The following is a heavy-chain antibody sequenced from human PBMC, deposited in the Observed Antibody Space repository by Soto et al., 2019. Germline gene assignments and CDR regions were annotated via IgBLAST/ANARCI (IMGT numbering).Heavy chain of an antibody. CDR3: ARGEPHSSGWNFDY. D-gene: IGHD6-19*01. CDR2: INPSGGTT. Sequence: QVQLVQSGAEVKKPGASVKVSCTASGYPLTGNYIHWVRQGPGEGLEWMGKINPSGGTTRYGQKFQGRVSMTRDTSTSTVYMEMSSLRSDDTAVYYCARGEPHSSGWNFDYWGQGTRVIVSP. J-gene: IGHJ4*02. V-gene: IGHV1-46*03. CDR1: GYPLTGNY.